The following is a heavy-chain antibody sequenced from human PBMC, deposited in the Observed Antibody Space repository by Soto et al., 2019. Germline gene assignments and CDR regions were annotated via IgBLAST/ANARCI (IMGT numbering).Heavy chain of an antibody. Sequence: PGGSLRLSCAASGFSFSSYTMHWVRQTPGKGLERVAVISHDGGDSTSYADSVKVRFTISRDNSKNTVYLQMNSLRAEDTAVYYCTKRHEGWGPFDPWGQGTLVTVSS. CDR3: TKRHEGWGPFDP. CDR2: ISHDGGDST. D-gene: IGHD1-26*01. CDR1: GFSFSSYT. J-gene: IGHJ5*02. V-gene: IGHV3-30*04.